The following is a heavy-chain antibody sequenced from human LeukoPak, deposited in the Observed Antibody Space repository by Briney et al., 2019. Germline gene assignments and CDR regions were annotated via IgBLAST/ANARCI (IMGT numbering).Heavy chain of an antibody. CDR3: AIGVGATLAFDI. D-gene: IGHD1-26*01. CDR2: ISGSGGST. CDR1: GFRFSSYA. Sequence: PGGSLRLSCAASGFRFSSYAMSWVRQAPGKGLEWVSAISGSGGSTYYADSVKGRFTISRDNSKNTLYLQMNSLRAEDTAVYYCAIGVGATLAFDIWGQGTMVTVSS. J-gene: IGHJ3*02. V-gene: IGHV3-23*01.